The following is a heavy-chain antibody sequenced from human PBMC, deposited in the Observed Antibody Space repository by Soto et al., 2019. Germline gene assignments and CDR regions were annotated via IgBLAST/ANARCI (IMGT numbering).Heavy chain of an antibody. CDR3: AKSSIAVAGTLELDFDY. J-gene: IGHJ4*02. D-gene: IGHD6-19*01. Sequence: GGSLRLSCAASGFTFSSYAMSWVRQAPGKGLEWVSAISGSGGSTYYADSVKGRFTISRDNSKNTLYLQMNSLRAEDTAVYYCAKSSIAVAGTLELDFDYWGQGTLVTVSS. V-gene: IGHV3-23*01. CDR2: ISGSGGST. CDR1: GFTFSSYA.